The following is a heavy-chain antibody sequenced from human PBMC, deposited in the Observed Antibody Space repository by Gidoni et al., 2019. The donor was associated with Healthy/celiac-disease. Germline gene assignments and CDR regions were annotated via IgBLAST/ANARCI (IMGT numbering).Heavy chain of an antibody. Sequence: GRFTISRDNSKNTLYLQMNSLRAEDTAVYYCARDPGLDLDSFFDYWGQGTLVTVSS. V-gene: IGHV3-30*01. CDR3: ARDPGLDLDSFFDY. J-gene: IGHJ4*02. D-gene: IGHD2-2*03.